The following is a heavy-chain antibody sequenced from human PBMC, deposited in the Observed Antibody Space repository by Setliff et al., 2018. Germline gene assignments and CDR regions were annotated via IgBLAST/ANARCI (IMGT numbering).Heavy chain of an antibody. Sequence: SVKVSCKASGGTFSIYTISWVRQAPGQGLEWMGRIIPIFGTANFAQKFQGRVTITADKSTSTAYMELSSLRSEDTAVYYCAISTIFGVVSPTPDAFDIWGQGTMVTVSS. D-gene: IGHD3-3*01. CDR3: AISTIFGVVSPTPDAFDI. V-gene: IGHV1-69*08. CDR1: GGTFSIYT. CDR2: IIPIFGTA. J-gene: IGHJ3*02.